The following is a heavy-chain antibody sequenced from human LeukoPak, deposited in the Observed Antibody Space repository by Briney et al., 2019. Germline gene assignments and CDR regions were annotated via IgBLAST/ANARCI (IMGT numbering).Heavy chain of an antibody. J-gene: IGHJ4*02. CDR2: ISSSSSYI. Sequence: PGGSLRLSCAASGFTFSSHSMNWVRQAPGKGLEWVSSISSSSSYIYYADSVKGRFTISRDNAKNSLYLQMNSLRAEDTAVYYCARADIVATITYYFDYWGQGTLVTVSS. CDR3: ARADIVATITYYFDY. D-gene: IGHD5-12*01. CDR1: GFTFSSHS. V-gene: IGHV3-21*01.